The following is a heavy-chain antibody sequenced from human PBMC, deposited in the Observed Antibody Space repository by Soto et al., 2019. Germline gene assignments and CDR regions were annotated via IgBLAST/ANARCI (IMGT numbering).Heavy chain of an antibody. CDR3: ASVTFGGVVLAH. CDR1: AASFSKYY. V-gene: IGHV4-59*01. J-gene: IGHJ4*02. CDR2: VYFNGNT. D-gene: IGHD3-16*01. Sequence: LSLTCTVSAASFSKYYWTWIRQPPGKGLEWIGYVYFNGNTNYNPSLKRRVSISIDTSKNQISLTLNSVTAADTAVYYCASVTFGGVVLAHWGQGTLVTVSS.